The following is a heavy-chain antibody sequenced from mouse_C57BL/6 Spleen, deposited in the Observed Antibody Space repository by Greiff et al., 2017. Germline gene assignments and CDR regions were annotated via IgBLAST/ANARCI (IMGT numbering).Heavy chain of an antibody. J-gene: IGHJ2*01. V-gene: IGHV14-2*01. D-gene: IGHD1-1*01. CDR1: GFNIKDYY. Sequence: VQLQQSGAELVKPGASVKLSCTASGFNIKDYYMHWVKQRTEQGLAWIGRIDPEDGETKYDPKFQGKATITADTSSNTAYLQRSSLTSEDTAVYYCARWGSSYVGYFDYWGQGTTLTVSS. CDR3: ARWGSSYVGYFDY. CDR2: IDPEDGET.